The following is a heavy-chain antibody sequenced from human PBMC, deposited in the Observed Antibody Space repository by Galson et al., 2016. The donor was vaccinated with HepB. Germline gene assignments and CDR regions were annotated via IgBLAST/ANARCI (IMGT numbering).Heavy chain of an antibody. J-gene: IGHJ6*02. D-gene: IGHD2-2*01. CDR3: ARVVAAVVPDAVHYYYGMDV. CDR1: GGSISSTSYY. Sequence: LTCAVSGGSISSTSYYWGWIRQPPGRGLEWIGNVYFSGSTYNNPSLKSRVTISVDTSKNQFSLKLSSATAADTAIYYCARVVAAVVPDAVHYYYGMDVWGHGTTVTVSS. CDR2: VYFSGST. V-gene: IGHV4-39*01.